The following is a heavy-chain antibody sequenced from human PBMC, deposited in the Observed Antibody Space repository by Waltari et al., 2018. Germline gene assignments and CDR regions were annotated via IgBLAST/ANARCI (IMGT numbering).Heavy chain of an antibody. CDR3: ARGGVLTGYWARYYFDY. D-gene: IGHD3-9*01. Sequence: QVQLQQWGAGLLKPSETLSLTCAVYGGSFSGYSWRWIRQPPGKGLEWIGEINHSGSTNYNPSLKSRVTISVDTSKNQFSLKLSSVTAADTAVYYCARGGVLTGYWARYYFDYWGQGTLVTVSS. CDR1: GGSFSGYS. V-gene: IGHV4-34*01. CDR2: INHSGST. J-gene: IGHJ4*02.